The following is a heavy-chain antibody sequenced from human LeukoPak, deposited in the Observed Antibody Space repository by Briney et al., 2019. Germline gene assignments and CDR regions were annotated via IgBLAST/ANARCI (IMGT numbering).Heavy chain of an antibody. D-gene: IGHD5-12*01. J-gene: IGHJ4*02. V-gene: IGHV3-48*03. CDR2: SSSSGSTI. CDR1: GFTVSNHY. Sequence: GGSLRLSCAASGFTVSNHYMNWVRQAPGKGLEWVSHSSSSGSTIYYAGSVKGRFTIARDNAKNSVYLQMNSLRAEDTAVYYCARGSLHSAYGFDYWGQGTLVTVSS. CDR3: ARGSLHSAYGFDY.